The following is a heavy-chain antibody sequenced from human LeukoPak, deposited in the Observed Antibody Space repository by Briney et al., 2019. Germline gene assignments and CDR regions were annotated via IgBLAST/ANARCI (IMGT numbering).Heavy chain of an antibody. D-gene: IGHD1-26*01. CDR2: ISSSSSYT. CDR1: GFTFSDYY. CDR3: ARAPYSGSHSDY. Sequence: PGGSLRLSCAASGFTFSDYYMSWIRQAPGKGLEWVSYISSSSSYTNYADSVKGRFTISRDNAKNSLYLQMGSLRPEDMAVYYCARAPYSGSHSDYWGQGTLVTISS. J-gene: IGHJ4*02. V-gene: IGHV3-11*06.